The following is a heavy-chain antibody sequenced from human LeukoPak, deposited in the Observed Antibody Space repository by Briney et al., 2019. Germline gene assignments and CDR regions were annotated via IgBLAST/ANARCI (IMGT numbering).Heavy chain of an antibody. CDR2: TYYRSRWGN. D-gene: IGHD2-15*01. V-gene: IGHV6-1*01. Sequence: SQTLSLTCAISGDSVSNNIATWNWVRQSPSRGLEWLGRTYYRSRWGNDYAISVKSRITINPDTSRNQFSLQLNSVTPEDTAVYYCARVGCGGSCAGYYYYYGMDVWGQGTTVTVSS. J-gene: IGHJ6*02. CDR1: GDSVSNNIAT. CDR3: ARVGCGGSCAGYYYYYGMDV.